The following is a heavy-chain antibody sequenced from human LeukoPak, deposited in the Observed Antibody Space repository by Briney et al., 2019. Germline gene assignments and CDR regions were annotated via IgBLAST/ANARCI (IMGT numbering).Heavy chain of an antibody. CDR2: INPNSGGT. Sequence: ASVKVSCKASGYTFTGYYMHGVRPAPGQGLEWMGWINPNSGGTNYAQKFQGRVTMTRDTSISTAYMELSRLRSDDTAVYYCARDYSSGWSEYYFDYWGQGTLVTVSS. D-gene: IGHD6-19*01. V-gene: IGHV1-2*02. CDR3: ARDYSSGWSEYYFDY. CDR1: GYTFTGYY. J-gene: IGHJ4*02.